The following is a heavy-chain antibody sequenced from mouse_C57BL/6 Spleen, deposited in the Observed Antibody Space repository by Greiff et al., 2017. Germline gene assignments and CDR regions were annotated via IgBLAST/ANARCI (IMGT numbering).Heavy chain of an antibody. D-gene: IGHD1-1*01. CDR2: IYPGNSDS. CDR3: TRGYYYDGAMDY. Sequence: VQLKQSGTVLARPGASVKMSCKTSGYTFTSYWMHWVKQRPGQGLEWIGAIYPGNSDSSYNQKFKGKAKLTAVTSASTAYMELSSLTNEDSAVYYCTRGYYYDGAMDYWGQGTSVTVSS. J-gene: IGHJ4*01. V-gene: IGHV1-5*01. CDR1: GYTFTSYW.